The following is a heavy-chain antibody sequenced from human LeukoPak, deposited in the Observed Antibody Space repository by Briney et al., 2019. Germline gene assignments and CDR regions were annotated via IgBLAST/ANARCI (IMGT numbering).Heavy chain of an antibody. CDR1: GFTFSSYA. Sequence: GGSLRLSCAASGFTFSSYAMHWVRQAPGKGLEWVAVIPYDGSNKYYADSVKGRFTISRDNSKNTLYLQMNSLRAEDTAVYYCARDSQYYDFWSGHYGMDVWGQGTTVTVSS. CDR3: ARDSQYYDFWSGHYGMDV. J-gene: IGHJ6*02. V-gene: IGHV3-30-3*01. D-gene: IGHD3-3*01. CDR2: IPYDGSNK.